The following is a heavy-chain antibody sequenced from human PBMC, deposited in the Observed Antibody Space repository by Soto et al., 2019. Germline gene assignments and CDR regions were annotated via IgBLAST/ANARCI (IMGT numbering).Heavy chain of an antibody. D-gene: IGHD2-2*01. CDR2: IKQDGSEK. V-gene: IGHV3-7*01. J-gene: IGHJ4*02. CDR1: GFTFSSYW. CDR3: ARERCSSTSCCFDY. Sequence: GGSLRLSCAASGFTFSSYWMSWVRQAPGKGLEWVANIKQDGSEKYYVDSVKGRFTISRDNAKNSLYLQMNSLRAEDTAVYYCARERCSSTSCCFDYWGQGTLVTVSS.